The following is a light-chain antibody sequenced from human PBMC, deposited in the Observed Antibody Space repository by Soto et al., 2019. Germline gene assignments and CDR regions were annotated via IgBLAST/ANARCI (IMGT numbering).Light chain of an antibody. Sequence: DIQMTQSPSSVSASVGDRVTITCRASQGVNNWVAWYQLKSGKAPNLLIYGASSLQSGVLSRFSGSGSGTDFTLTISSLQPEDFATYFCQQADSFPLTFGQGTKVEI. V-gene: IGKV1-12*01. CDR2: GAS. J-gene: IGKJ1*01. CDR3: QQADSFPLT. CDR1: QGVNNW.